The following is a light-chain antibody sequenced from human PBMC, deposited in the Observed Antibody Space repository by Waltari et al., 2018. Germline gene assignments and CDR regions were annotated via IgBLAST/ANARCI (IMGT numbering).Light chain of an antibody. CDR2: GAS. CDR1: QSVGSN. V-gene: IGKV3-15*01. CDR3: QQYNNWPLL. Sequence: EIVMTQSPATLSVSPGERATLSCRASQSVGSNLAWYQQKPGQAPRPPFYGASTRATGIPARFSGSGSGTEFTLTINSMQSEDFAVYYCQQYNNWPLLFGQGTKVEIK. J-gene: IGKJ1*01.